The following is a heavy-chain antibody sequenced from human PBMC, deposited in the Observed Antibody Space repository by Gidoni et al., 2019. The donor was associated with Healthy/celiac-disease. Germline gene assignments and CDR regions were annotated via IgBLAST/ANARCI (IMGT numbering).Heavy chain of an antibody. CDR3: AHSGEQLVRFYYYGMDV. V-gene: IGHV2-5*01. J-gene: IGHJ6*02. D-gene: IGHD6-6*01. CDR1: GFSLSTSGVG. CDR2: IYWNDDK. Sequence: QITLKESGPTLVKPTQTLTLTCTFSGFSLSTSGVGVGWIRQPPGTALEWLALIYWNDDKRYSPSLKSRLTITKDTSKNQVVLTMTNMDPVDTATYYCAHSGEQLVRFYYYGMDVWGQGTTVTVSS.